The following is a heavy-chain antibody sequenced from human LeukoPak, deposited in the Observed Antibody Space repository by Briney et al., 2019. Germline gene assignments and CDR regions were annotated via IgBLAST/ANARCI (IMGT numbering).Heavy chain of an antibody. CDR2: IIPIFGIA. V-gene: IGHV1-69*04. Sequence: ASVKVSCKASGGTFSSYAISWVRQAPGQGLEWMGRIIPIFGIANYAQKFQGRVTITADKSTSTAYMELRSLRSDDTAVYYCARLRGSGWYEVDIWGQGAMVTVSS. J-gene: IGHJ3*02. CDR1: GGTFSSYA. D-gene: IGHD6-19*01. CDR3: ARLRGSGWYEVDI.